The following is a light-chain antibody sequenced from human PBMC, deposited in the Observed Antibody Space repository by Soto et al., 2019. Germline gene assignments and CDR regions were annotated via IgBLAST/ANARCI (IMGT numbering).Light chain of an antibody. J-gene: IGKJ2*01. CDR1: QDISSA. Sequence: AIQLTQSPSSLSASVGDRVTLTCRASQDISSALVWYQQKPGEAPKVLIYDASKLESGVPSRFSGGGSGTDFTLTIRNLQPEDLATYHCQQFNNYPRTFGQGNKLEIK. CDR2: DAS. CDR3: QQFNNYPRT. V-gene: IGKV1D-13*01.